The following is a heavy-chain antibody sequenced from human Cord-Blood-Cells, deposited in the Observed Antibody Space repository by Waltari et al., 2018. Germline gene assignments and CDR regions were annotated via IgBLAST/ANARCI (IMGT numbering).Heavy chain of an antibody. J-gene: IGHJ4*02. CDR1: GFTFSSSS. D-gene: IGHD6-13*01. V-gene: IGHV3-21*01. CDR2: IRSSRSYI. CDR3: ARVRSSYYFDY. Sequence: EVQLVESGGGLVKPGGSLRLSCAASGFTFSSSSMNWVRQAPGKGLEGVSSIRSSRSYIYDADSVKGRFTISRDNAKNSLYLQMNSLRAEDTAVYYCARVRSSYYFDYWGQGTLVTVSS.